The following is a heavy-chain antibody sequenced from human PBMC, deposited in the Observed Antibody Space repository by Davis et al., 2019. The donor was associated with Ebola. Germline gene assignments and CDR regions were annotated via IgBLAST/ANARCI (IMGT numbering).Heavy chain of an antibody. D-gene: IGHD1-26*01. CDR3: AKDWEGTWELGL. J-gene: IGHJ4*02. Sequence: GESLKISCAASGFTFSNYAMSWVRQAPGGGLEWVSGISASGADIKYADSVRGRFSISRDDSKNTLYLQMDSLRAEDTAVYYCAKDWEGTWELGLWGQGTLVTVSS. CDR2: ISASGADI. V-gene: IGHV3-23*01. CDR1: GFTFSNYA.